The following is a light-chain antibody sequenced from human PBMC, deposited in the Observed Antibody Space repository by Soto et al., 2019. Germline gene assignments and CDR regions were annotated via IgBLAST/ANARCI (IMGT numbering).Light chain of an antibody. Sequence: EIVLTQSPGTLSLSPGERATLSCRVSQSVSSSYLAWYQQKPGQAPRLLIYGASSRATGIPDRFSGSGSGTDFTLTISRLEPGDFAVYYCQQYDNSPPTWTFGQGTKVDIK. J-gene: IGKJ1*01. CDR2: GAS. CDR3: QQYDNSPPTWT. CDR1: QSVSSSY. V-gene: IGKV3-20*01.